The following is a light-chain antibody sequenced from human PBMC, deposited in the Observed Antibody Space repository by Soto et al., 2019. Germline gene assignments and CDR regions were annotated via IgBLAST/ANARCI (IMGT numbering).Light chain of an antibody. Sequence: EIVMTQSPATLSVSPGERATLSCRASQSVSSNLAWYQQKPGQAPRLLIYGASTRATGIPARFSGSGFGTEFTLTISSLQSEDFAVYYCHEYNNWPPWTFGQGTKVEIK. V-gene: IGKV3-15*01. CDR2: GAS. J-gene: IGKJ1*01. CDR1: QSVSSN. CDR3: HEYNNWPPWT.